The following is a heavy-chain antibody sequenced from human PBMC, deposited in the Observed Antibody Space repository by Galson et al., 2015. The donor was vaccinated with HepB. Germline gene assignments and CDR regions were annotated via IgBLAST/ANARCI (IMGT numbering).Heavy chain of an antibody. CDR3: ANKRVFSYGIDAFDI. J-gene: IGHJ3*02. V-gene: IGHV3-23*01. CDR2: ITSYGGTT. CDR1: GFTFSSYA. Sequence: SLRLSCAASGFTFSSYAMNWVRQAPGKGLEWVSLITSYGGTTYYADSVKGRFTISRDNSQNTLYLQMNSLRAEDTAVYFCANKRVFSYGIDAFDIWGQGTTVTVSS. D-gene: IGHD3-16*01.